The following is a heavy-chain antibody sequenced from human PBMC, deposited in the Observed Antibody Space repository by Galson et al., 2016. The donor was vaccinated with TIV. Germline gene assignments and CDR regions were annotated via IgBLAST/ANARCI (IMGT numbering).Heavy chain of an antibody. CDR2: INIRNGYT. J-gene: IGHJ4*02. CDR3: VREADYGSGSIYFDY. V-gene: IGHV1-3*04. D-gene: IGHD3-10*01. CDR1: GYPFTAYT. Sequence: SVKVSCKASGYPFTAYTMHWVRQAPGERLEWMGWINIRNGYTKCSQNFEARVTITRDSSATTAFMEVGSLSSEDTAIYYCVREADYGSGSIYFDYWGQGTLVTVSS.